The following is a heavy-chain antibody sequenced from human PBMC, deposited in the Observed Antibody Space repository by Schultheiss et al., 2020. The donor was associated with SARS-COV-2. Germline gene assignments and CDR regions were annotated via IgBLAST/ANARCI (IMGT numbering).Heavy chain of an antibody. V-gene: IGHV4-59*12. Sequence: SETLSLTCTVSGGSISSYYWSWIRQPPGKGLEWIGYIYYSGSTYYNPSLKSRVTISVDTSKNQFSLKLSSVTAADTAVYYCARDAAAGNFYWGQGTLVTVSS. J-gene: IGHJ4*02. D-gene: IGHD6-13*01. CDR1: GGSISSYY. CDR2: IYYSGST. CDR3: ARDAAAGNFY.